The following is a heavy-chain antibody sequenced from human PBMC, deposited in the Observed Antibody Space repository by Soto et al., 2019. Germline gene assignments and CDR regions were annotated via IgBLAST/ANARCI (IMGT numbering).Heavy chain of an antibody. CDR2: IYYSGST. J-gene: IGHJ6*02. Sequence: SETLSLTCTVSGGSISSYYWSWIRQPPGKGLEWIGYIYYSGSTNYNPSLKSRVTISVDTSKNQFSLKLSSVTAADTAVYYCARGSDILTGWGYYYYYYGMDVWGQGTTVTVSS. CDR3: ARGSDILTGWGYYYYYYGMDV. D-gene: IGHD3-9*01. CDR1: GGSISSYY. V-gene: IGHV4-59*01.